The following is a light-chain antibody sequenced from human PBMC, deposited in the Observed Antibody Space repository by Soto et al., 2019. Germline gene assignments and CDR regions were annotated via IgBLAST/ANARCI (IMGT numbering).Light chain of an antibody. V-gene: IGLV2-18*02. CDR2: DVT. CDR3: NSYTPSNTYV. J-gene: IGLJ1*01. Sequence: QSVLTQPPSVSASPGQSVAISCTGSGSDVGSNNRVSWYHQPPGTAPKLIIYDVTNRPSGVPDRFSGSKSGNTASLTISGLQAEDEADYYCNSYTPSNTYVFGTGTKVTV. CDR1: GSDVGSNNR.